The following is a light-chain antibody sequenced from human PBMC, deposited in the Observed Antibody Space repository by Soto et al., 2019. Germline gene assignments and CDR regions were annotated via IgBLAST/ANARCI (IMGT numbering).Light chain of an antibody. CDR2: GAS. CDR1: QSVSSN. J-gene: IGKJ1*01. Sequence: EIVLTQSPGTLSLSPGERATLSCRASQSVSSNLAWYQQRPGQAPRLLIYGASTRATGVPTRFSGSGSGTEFTLTISSLQSEDLAVYHCQQYNKWPQTFGQGTKVDIK. CDR3: QQYNKWPQT. V-gene: IGKV3-15*01.